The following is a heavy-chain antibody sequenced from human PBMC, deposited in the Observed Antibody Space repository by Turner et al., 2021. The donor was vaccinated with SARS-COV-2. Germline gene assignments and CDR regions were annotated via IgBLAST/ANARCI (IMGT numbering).Heavy chain of an antibody. CDR2: ISYEGSNK. D-gene: IGHD6-19*01. J-gene: IGHJ4*01. CDR1: RVTFSNYG. V-gene: IGHV3-30*18. Sequence: QVQLVESGGGVVQPGRSLRLSCSASRVTFSNYGMFWVRQAPGKGLEWVALISYEGSNKQYADSVKGRFTISRDNSKNTLFLQMYSRRAEDTAVYYCVKGGSGWSMEFDYWGHGTLVTVSS. CDR3: VKGGSGWSMEFDY.